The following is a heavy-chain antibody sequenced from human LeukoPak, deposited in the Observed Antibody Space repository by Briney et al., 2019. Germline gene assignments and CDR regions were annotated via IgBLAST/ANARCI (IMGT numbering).Heavy chain of an antibody. CDR1: GFTFSSYW. D-gene: IGHD6-13*01. V-gene: IGHV3-7*01. J-gene: IGHJ6*02. Sequence: PGGSLRLSCAASGFTFSSYWMSWVRQAPGKGLEWVANIKQDGSEKYYVDSVKGRFTISRDNAKNSLYLQMNSLRAEDTAVYYCAREYESGYSSSWYYYYGMDVWGQGTTVTVSS. CDR3: AREYESGYSSSWYYYYGMDV. CDR2: IKQDGSEK.